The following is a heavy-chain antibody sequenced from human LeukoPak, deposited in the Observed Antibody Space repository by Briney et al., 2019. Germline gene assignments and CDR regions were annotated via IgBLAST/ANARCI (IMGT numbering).Heavy chain of an antibody. CDR1: GFTLSDYY. D-gene: IGHD3-3*01. Sequence: LRLSCAASGFTLSDYYMSWIRQPPGKGLEWIGSIYYSGSTYYNPSLKSRVTISVDTSKNQFSLKLSSVTAADTAVYYCARDRVADPRGFGVVIRDAFDIWGQGTMVTVSS. CDR3: ARDRVADPRGFGVVIRDAFDI. V-gene: IGHV4-38-2*02. CDR2: IYYSGST. J-gene: IGHJ3*02.